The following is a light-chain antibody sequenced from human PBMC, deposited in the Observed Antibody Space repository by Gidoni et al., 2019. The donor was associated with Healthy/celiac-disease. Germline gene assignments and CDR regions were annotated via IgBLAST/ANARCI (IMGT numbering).Light chain of an antibody. CDR2: YAS. Sequence: EIVLTQSPANLSLSPGERATLSCRASQSVSSYLAWYQQKPGQAPRLLIYYASNRATGIPARFSGSGSGTDFTRTISSLEPEDFAVYYCQQRSNWPPTFGGGTKVEIK. CDR3: QQRSNWPPT. J-gene: IGKJ4*01. V-gene: IGKV3-11*01. CDR1: QSVSSY.